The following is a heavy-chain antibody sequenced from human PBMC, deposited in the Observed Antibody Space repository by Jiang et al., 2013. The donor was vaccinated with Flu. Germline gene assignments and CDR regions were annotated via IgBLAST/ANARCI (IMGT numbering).Heavy chain of an antibody. Sequence: VQLLESGGGLVQPGRSLRLSCTASGFSFGDYAVSWLRQAPGKGLEWVGFIRNKLYRGTTDYAASVKGRFTISRDDSKSIAYLQMRSLKTEDTAVYYCSRDLVRDIILIPATHFDYWGQGALVTVSS. CDR2: IRNKLYRGTT. CDR3: SRDLVRDIILIPATHFDY. V-gene: IGHV3-49*03. CDR1: GFSFGDYA. J-gene: IGHJ4*02. D-gene: IGHD2-2*01.